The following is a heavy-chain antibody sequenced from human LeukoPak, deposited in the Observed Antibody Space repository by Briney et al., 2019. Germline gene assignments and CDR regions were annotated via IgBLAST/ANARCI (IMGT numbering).Heavy chain of an antibody. V-gene: IGHV3-7*01. CDR3: AREVHATFDP. CDR2: IKQDGGEQ. Sequence: PGGSLRLSCAASGFAFSDYWVTWLRQAPGKGPEWVASIKQDGGEQFYVDSVKGRFTISKDNAESSLYLQMKSLRAEDTAVYYCAREVHATFDPWGQGTLVTVSS. J-gene: IGHJ5*02. CDR1: GFAFSDYW.